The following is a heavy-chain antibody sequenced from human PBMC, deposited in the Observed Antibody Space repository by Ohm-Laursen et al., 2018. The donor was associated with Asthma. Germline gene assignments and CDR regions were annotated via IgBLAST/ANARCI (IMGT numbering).Heavy chain of an antibody. CDR1: GFTVSSNY. V-gene: IGHV3-15*01. CDR3: TTDPPGLYWWSGGL. Sequence: SLRLSCSASGFTVSSNYMSWVRQAPGKGLEWVGRIKSKTDGGTTDYAAPVKGRFTISRDDSKNTLYLQMNSLKTEDTAVYYCTTDPPGLYWWSGGLWGQGTLVTVSS. CDR2: IKSKTDGGTT. D-gene: IGHD2-8*02. J-gene: IGHJ4*02.